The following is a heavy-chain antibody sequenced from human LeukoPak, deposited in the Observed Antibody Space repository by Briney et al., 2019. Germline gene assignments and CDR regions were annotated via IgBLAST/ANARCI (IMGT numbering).Heavy chain of an antibody. Sequence: PGGSLRLSCAASGFTFSDYYMSWIRQAPGKGLEWVSYISSSGSTIYYADSVKGRFTISRDNSKNTLYLQMNSLRAEDTAVYYCAKRVWFGESKYYFDYWGQGTLVTVSS. CDR3: AKRVWFGESKYYFDY. D-gene: IGHD3-10*01. CDR1: GFTFSDYY. V-gene: IGHV3-11*01. J-gene: IGHJ4*02. CDR2: ISSSGSTI.